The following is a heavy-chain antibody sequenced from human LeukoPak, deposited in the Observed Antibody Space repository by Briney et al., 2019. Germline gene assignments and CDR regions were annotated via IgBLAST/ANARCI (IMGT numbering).Heavy chain of an antibody. CDR3: ARHPGSLGSYYINWFDP. J-gene: IGHJ5*02. CDR2: INHSGST. CDR1: GGSFSGYY. Sequence: PSETLSLTCAVYGGSFSGYYWSWIRQPPGKGLEWIGEINHSGSTNYNPSLKSRATISVDTSKNQFSLKLSSVTAADTAVYYCARHPGSLGSYYINWFDPWGQGTLVTVSS. V-gene: IGHV4-34*01. D-gene: IGHD3-10*01.